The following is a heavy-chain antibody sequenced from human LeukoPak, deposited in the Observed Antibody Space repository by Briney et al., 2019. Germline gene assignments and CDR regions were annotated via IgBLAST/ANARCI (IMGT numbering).Heavy chain of an antibody. J-gene: IGHJ4*02. D-gene: IGHD4-23*01. CDR2: ISYDGSNK. CDR1: GFTFSSYA. Sequence: QTGGSLRLSCAASGFTFSSYAMHWVRQAPGKGLEWVAVISYDGSNKYYADSVKGRFTISRDNSKNTLYLQMNSLRAEDTAVYYCAREEKGGKAWSDYWGQGTLVTVSS. V-gene: IGHV3-30-3*01. CDR3: AREEKGGKAWSDY.